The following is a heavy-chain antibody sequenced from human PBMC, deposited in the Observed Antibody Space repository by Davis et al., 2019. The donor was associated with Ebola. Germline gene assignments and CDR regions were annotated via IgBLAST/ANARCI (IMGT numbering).Heavy chain of an antibody. CDR2: INPNSGGT. V-gene: IGHV1-2*02. Sequence: ASVKVSCKASGYTFTGYYMHWVRQAPGQGLEWMGWINPNSGGTNYAQKFQGRVTMTRDTSISTAYMELSSLRSEDTAVYYCARGSPTGYYDSSGYEGAFDIWGQGTMVTVSS. J-gene: IGHJ3*02. D-gene: IGHD3-22*01. CDR1: GYTFTGYY. CDR3: ARGSPTGYYDSSGYEGAFDI.